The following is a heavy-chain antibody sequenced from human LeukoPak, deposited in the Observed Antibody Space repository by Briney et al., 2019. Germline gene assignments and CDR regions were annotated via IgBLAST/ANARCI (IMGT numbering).Heavy chain of an antibody. J-gene: IGHJ4*02. CDR2: IYHSGST. Sequence: PSETLSLTCTVSGYSISSGYHWGWIRQPPGKGLEWIGSIYHSGSTYYNPSFKSRVTISVDTSKNQFSLKLSSVTAADTAVYYCAKEGEGSISHWGQGTLVTVSS. D-gene: IGHD3-16*01. V-gene: IGHV4-38-2*02. CDR3: AKEGEGSISH. CDR1: GYSISSGYH.